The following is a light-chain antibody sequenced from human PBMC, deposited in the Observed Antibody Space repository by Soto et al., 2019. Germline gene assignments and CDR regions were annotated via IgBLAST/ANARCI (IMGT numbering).Light chain of an antibody. CDR1: QSIALS. CDR3: QQSFRSPLT. V-gene: IGKV1-39*01. J-gene: IGKJ5*01. Sequence: DIQMTQSPSSLSASVGDTVTMTCRASQSIALSVNWYQQKPGKAPKLIISVAFTLESGVPSRFSGGGSGTEFTLTITSLQPEDFETYYCQQSFRSPLTFGQGTRLK. CDR2: VAF.